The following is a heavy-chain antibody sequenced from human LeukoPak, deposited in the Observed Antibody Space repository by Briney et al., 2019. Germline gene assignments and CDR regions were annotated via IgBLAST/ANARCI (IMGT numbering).Heavy chain of an antibody. J-gene: IGHJ4*02. Sequence: GGSLRLSCAASGFTFSNYAMGWVRQAPGKGLEWVSAISGSGGSTYYADSVKGRFTISRDNSKNTLYLQMNSLRAEDTAVYYCAKRLVGATADYWGQGALVTVSS. CDR3: AKRLVGATADY. V-gene: IGHV3-23*01. D-gene: IGHD1-26*01. CDR2: ISGSGGST. CDR1: GFTFSNYA.